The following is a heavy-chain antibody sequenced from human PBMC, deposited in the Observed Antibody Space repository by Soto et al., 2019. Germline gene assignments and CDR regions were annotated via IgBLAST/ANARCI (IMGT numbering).Heavy chain of an antibody. CDR3: ARERSSEYYYDSSGHGAFDI. D-gene: IGHD3-22*01. CDR1: GVSISRYSYY. CDR2: IYYSGST. Sequence: SETLSLTCTVSGVSISRYSYYWGWIRQPPGKGLEWIGYIYYSGSTYYNPSLKSRVTISVDTSKNQFSLKLSSVTAADTAVYYCARERSSEYYYDSSGHGAFDIWGQGTMVTVSS. J-gene: IGHJ3*02. V-gene: IGHV4-31*03.